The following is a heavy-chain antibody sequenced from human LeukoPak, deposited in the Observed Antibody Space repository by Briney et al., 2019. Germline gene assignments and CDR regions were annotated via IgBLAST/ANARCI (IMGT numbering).Heavy chain of an antibody. D-gene: IGHD2-2*01. J-gene: IGHJ5*02. CDR3: ARIVVVPAADNWFDP. V-gene: IGHV4-38-2*02. CDR1: GYSISSCYY. CDR2: IYHSGST. Sequence: SETLSLTCTVSGYSISSCYYWGWIRQPPGKGLEWIGSIYHSGSTYYNPSLKSRVTISVDTSKNQFSLKLSSVTAADTAVYYCARIVVVPAADNWFDPWGQGTLVTVSS.